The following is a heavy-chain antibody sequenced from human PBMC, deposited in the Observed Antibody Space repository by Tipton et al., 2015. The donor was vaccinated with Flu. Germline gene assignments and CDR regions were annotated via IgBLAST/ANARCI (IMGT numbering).Heavy chain of an antibody. J-gene: IGHJ2*01. V-gene: IGHV4-61*02. CDR3: ARLDRYFDL. Sequence: TLSLTCTVSGGSISSGSYYWSWIRQPAGKGLEWIGRIYTSGSTNYNPSLKSRVTTSVDTSKNQFSLKLSSVTAADTAVYYCARLDRYFDLWGRGTLVTVSS. D-gene: IGHD3-9*01. CDR1: GGSISSGSYY. CDR2: IYTSGST.